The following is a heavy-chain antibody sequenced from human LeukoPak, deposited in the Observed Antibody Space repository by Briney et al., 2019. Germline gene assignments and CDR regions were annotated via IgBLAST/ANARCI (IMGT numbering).Heavy chain of an antibody. J-gene: IGHJ5*02. CDR3: ARRQGKTTRSSSGSAPYNWFDP. V-gene: IGHV1-2*02. D-gene: IGHD6-6*01. CDR1: GYTFTGYY. Sequence: ASVTVSCKASGYTFTGYYMHWVRQAPGQGLEWMGWINPNSGGTNYAQKFQGRVTMTRDTSISTAYMELSRLRSDDTAVYYCARRQGKTTRSSSGSAPYNWFDPWGQGTLVTVSS. CDR2: INPNSGGT.